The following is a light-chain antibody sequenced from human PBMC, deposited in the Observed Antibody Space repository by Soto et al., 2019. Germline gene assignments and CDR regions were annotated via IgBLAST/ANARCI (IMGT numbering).Light chain of an antibody. CDR2: DVS. CDR1: SSDVGGYNY. J-gene: IGLJ2*01. V-gene: IGLV2-14*01. Sequence: QSVLTQPASVSGSPGQSITISCSGTSSDVGGYNYVSWYQQHPGKAPKLIIYDVSNRPSGVSSRFSGSKSGNTASLTISGXQAEDEADYYCSSYTSTTLKVFGGGTKLTVL. CDR3: SSYTSTTLKV.